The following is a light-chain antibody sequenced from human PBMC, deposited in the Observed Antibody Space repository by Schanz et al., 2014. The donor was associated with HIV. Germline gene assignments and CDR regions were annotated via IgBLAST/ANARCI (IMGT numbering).Light chain of an antibody. CDR1: NNDIGSYTY. V-gene: IGLV2-14*03. Sequence: QSALTQPASVSGSPGQSITVSCTGTNNDIGSYTYVAWYQQHPGKAPKVVVYGVFDRPSGVSNRFSGSKSGNTASLIISGLQAEDEAHYYCASCAAYNTCVFGGGTKLTVL. J-gene: IGLJ2*01. CDR2: GVF. CDR3: ASCAAYNTCV.